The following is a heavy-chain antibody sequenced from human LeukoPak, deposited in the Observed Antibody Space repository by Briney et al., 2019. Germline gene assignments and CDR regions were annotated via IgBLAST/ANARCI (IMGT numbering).Heavy chain of an antibody. CDR2: ISSSSSYI. CDR1: GFTVSSYS. Sequence: PGGSLRLSCAASGFTVSSYSMNWVRQAPGKGLEWVSSISSSSSYIYYADSVKGRFTISRDNAKNSLYLQMNSLRAEDTAVYYCARDLPPWELLTEFDYWGQGTLVTVSS. D-gene: IGHD1-26*01. J-gene: IGHJ4*02. V-gene: IGHV3-21*01. CDR3: ARDLPPWELLTEFDY.